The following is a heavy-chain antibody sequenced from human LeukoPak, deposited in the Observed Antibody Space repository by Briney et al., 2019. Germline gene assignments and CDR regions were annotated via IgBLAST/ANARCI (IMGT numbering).Heavy chain of an antibody. D-gene: IGHD3-10*01. CDR3: AKEGLITMVRGVTEAIDY. CDR2: IRYDGSNR. V-gene: IGHV3-30*02. Sequence: GGSLRLSCAASGFTFSTYGMHWVRQAPGKGLEWVAFIRYDGSNRYYADSVKGRFTISRDNSKKTLYLQMNSLRAEDTAVYYCAKEGLITMVRGVTEAIDYWGQGTLVTVSS. CDR1: GFTFSTYG. J-gene: IGHJ4*02.